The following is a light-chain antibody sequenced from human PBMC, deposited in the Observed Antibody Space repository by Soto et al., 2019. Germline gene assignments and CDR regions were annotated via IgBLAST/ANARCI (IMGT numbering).Light chain of an antibody. CDR1: QTIGNY. J-gene: IGKJ1*01. CDR3: QQSYSTPRT. Sequence: IQIAQAPSSRPASVGARVTITCRASQTIGNYLNWYQQRPGKAPNLLISAASTLQSGVPSRFSGSGSGTDFTLTITSLQPEDFATYYCQQSYSTPRTFGQGTKVDNK. CDR2: AAS. V-gene: IGKV1-39*01.